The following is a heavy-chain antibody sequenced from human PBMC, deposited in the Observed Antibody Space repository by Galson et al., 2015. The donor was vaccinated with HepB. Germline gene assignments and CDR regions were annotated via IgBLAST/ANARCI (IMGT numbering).Heavy chain of an antibody. CDR1: GFTFSSYA. CDR2: ISYDGSNK. D-gene: IGHD6-13*01. J-gene: IGHJ4*02. Sequence: SLRLSCAASGFTFSSYAMHWVRQAPGKGLEWVAVISYDGSNKYYADSVKGRFTISRDNSKNTLYLQMNSLRAEDTAVYYCAVIAAAGREIDYWGQGTPVTVSS. CDR3: AVIAAAGREIDY. V-gene: IGHV3-30-3*01.